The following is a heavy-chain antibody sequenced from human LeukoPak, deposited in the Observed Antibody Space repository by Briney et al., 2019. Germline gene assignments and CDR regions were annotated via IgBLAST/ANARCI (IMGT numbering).Heavy chain of an antibody. CDR3: AELGITMIGGV. CDR2: ISSSGSTI. Sequence: GGSLRLSCEASGFSFSTYWMSWVRQAPGKGLEWVSYISSSGSTIYYADSVKGRFTISRDNAKNSLYLQMNSLRAEDTAVYYCAELGITMIGGVWGKGTTVTISS. J-gene: IGHJ6*04. CDR1: GFSFSTYW. V-gene: IGHV3-48*04. D-gene: IGHD3-10*02.